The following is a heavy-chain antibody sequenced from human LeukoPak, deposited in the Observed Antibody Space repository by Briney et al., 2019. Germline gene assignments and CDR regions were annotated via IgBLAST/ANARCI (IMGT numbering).Heavy chain of an antibody. J-gene: IGHJ1*01. CDR3: VQEARRDGYKLAPVAEH. CDR2: ISSSSSYI. CDR1: GFTFSSYS. Sequence: GGSLRLSCAASGFTFSSYSMNWVRQAPGKGLEWVSSISSSSSYIYYADSVKGRFTISRDNAKNSLYLQMNSLRAEDTAVYYCVQEARRDGYKLAPVAEHWGQGTLVTVSS. V-gene: IGHV3-21*01. D-gene: IGHD5-24*01.